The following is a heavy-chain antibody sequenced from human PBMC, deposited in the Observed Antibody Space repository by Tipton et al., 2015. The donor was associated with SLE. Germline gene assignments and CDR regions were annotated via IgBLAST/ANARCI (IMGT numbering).Heavy chain of an antibody. Sequence: LRLSCTVSGGSISSGGYYWSWIRQHPGKGLEWIGYIYYSGSTYYNPSLKSRVTISVDTSKNQFSLKLSSVTAADTAVYYCARDSIIFRGVGGFDYWGQGTLVTVSS. CDR2: IYYSGST. CDR3: ARDSIIFRGVGGFDY. D-gene: IGHD3-10*01. V-gene: IGHV4-31*03. CDR1: GGSISSGGYY. J-gene: IGHJ4*02.